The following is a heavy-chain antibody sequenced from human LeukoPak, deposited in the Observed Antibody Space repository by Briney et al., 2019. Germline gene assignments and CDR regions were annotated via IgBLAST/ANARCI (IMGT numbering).Heavy chain of an antibody. CDR3: ARLDEGFYYDGGGFLY. CDR2: IYPGDSHV. J-gene: IGHJ4*02. CDR1: GYTFTNYN. Sequence: GESLKISCSGSGYTFTNYNIAWVRQMPGKGLEFMGIIYPGDSHVTYSPSFQGQVTISADKSVSTTYFQWSSLKASDTAIYYCARLDEGFYYDGGGFLYWGQGTLLAVSS. D-gene: IGHD3-22*01. V-gene: IGHV5-51*01.